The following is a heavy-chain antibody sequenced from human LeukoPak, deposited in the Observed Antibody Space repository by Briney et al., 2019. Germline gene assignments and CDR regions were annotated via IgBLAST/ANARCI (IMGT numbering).Heavy chain of an antibody. J-gene: IGHJ6*02. V-gene: IGHV6-1*01. CDR3: ALARSEYHYGMDV. Sequence: SQTLSLTCAISGDSVSSISVAWNWIRQSPSRGLEWLGRTYYRSKVYYEYAVSVKSRINISPDTSKNQCSLQLTSVTPDDTAVYYCALARSEYHYGMDVWGQGTTVTVSS. CDR2: TYYRSKVYY. CDR1: GDSVSSISVA.